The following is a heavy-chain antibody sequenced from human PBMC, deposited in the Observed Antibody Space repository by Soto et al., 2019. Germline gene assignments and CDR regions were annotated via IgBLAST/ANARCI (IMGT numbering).Heavy chain of an antibody. D-gene: IGHD5-12*01. CDR2: IYYTGST. Sequence: QVQLQESGPGLVKPSETLSLTCTVSGGSISSYYWSWIRQPTGKGLEWIGYIYYTGSTNYNPSLKSRVTISVDTSKNQFSLSLTSVTAADTAVYYCARHSGGYNGFDFSYWGQGALVTVSS. V-gene: IGHV4-59*08. J-gene: IGHJ4*02. CDR3: ARHSGGYNGFDFSY. CDR1: GGSISSYY.